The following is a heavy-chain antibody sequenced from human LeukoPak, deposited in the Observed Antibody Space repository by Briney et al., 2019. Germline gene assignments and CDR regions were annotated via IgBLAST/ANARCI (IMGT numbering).Heavy chain of an antibody. J-gene: IGHJ4*02. V-gene: IGHV4-34*01. D-gene: IGHD3-22*01. CDR2: INHSGST. Sequence: SETLSLTCAVYGGSFSGYYWSWIRQSPGKGLEWIGEINHSGSTNYNPSLKSRVTISVDTSKNQFSLKLSSVTAADTAVYYCASSTYYYDSSGYFSFDYWGQGTLVTVSS. CDR3: ASSTYYYDSSGYFSFDY. CDR1: GGSFSGYY.